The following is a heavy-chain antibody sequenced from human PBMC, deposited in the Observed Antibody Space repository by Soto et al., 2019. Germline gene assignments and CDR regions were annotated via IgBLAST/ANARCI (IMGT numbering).Heavy chain of an antibody. CDR2: IYYSGST. CDR3: ARSHIDYGDH. V-gene: IGHV4-59*01. D-gene: IGHD4-17*01. J-gene: IGHJ4*02. CDR1: GDSSSSYY. Sequence: QVQLQGSGPGLLKPSETLSLTCTDTGDSSSSYYWSWIRQPPAQGLEWIGYIYYSGSTHYNPSLKSRVTISVDTSKNQFALTLTTVTAADTAVYYCARSHIDYGDHWSQGTLVTVS.